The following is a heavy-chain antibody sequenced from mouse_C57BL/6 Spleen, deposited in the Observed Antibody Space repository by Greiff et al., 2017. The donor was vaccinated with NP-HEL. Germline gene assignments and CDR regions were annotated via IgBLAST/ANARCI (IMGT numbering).Heavy chain of an antibody. CDR3: AGSNYGSSYGGFAY. CDR2: IDPSDSET. V-gene: IGHV1-52*01. CDR1: GYTFTSYW. D-gene: IGHD1-1*01. J-gene: IGHJ3*01. Sequence: QVQLQQPGAELVRPGSSVKLSCKASGYTFTSYWMHWVKQRPIQGLEWIGNIDPSDSETHYNQKFKDKATLTVDKSSSTAYMQLSSLTSEDSAVYYCAGSNYGSSYGGFAYWGQGTLVTVSA.